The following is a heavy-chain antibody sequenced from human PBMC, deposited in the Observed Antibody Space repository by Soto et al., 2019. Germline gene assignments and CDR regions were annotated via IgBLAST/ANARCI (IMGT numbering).Heavy chain of an antibody. J-gene: IGHJ4*02. Sequence: SETLSLTCTVSGGSISSYYWSWIRQPPGKGLEWIGYIYYSGSTNYNPSLKSRVTISVDTSKNQFSLKLSSVTAADTAVYYCARAPRAGSGSYFDYWGQGTLVTVSS. CDR1: GGSISSYY. CDR2: IYYSGST. V-gene: IGHV4-59*01. D-gene: IGHD3-10*01. CDR3: ARAPRAGSGSYFDY.